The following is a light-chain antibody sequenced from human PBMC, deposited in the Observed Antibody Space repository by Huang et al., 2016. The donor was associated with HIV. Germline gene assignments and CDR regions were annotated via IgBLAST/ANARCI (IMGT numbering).Light chain of an antibody. CDR2: GAS. Sequence: EIVMTQSPATLSVSPGERVILSCRASESVSSSLAWYHQKPGQAPRLLIYGASTRAPGAPPRFSGSWAGKGFTLTISSLQSADVAVYYCQQYNNWPPLLTFGGGTKVEIK. V-gene: IGKV3-15*01. J-gene: IGKJ4*01. CDR3: QQYNNWPPLLT. CDR1: ESVSSS.